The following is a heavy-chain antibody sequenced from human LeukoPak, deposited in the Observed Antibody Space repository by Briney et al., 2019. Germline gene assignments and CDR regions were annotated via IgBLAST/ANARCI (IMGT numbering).Heavy chain of an antibody. V-gene: IGHV3-7*04. CDR2: IKQDGSEK. J-gene: IGHJ4*02. CDR1: GFTFSSYW. CDR3: ARDPRQYYFDY. Sequence: PGGSLRFSCAASGFTFSSYWMSWVRQAPGKGLEWVANIKQDGSEKYYVDSVKGRFTISRDNAKNSLYLQMNSLRAEDTAVYYCARDPRQYYFDYWGQGTLVTVSS.